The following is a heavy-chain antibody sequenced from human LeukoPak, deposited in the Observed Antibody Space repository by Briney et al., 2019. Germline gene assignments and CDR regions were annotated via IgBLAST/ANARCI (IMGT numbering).Heavy chain of an antibody. CDR2: INPNGGGT. CDR1: GYTFTGYY. D-gene: IGHD6-19*01. CDR3: ARGYSSGWPTYYYYYMDV. V-gene: IGHV1-2*02. Sequence: ASMKVSCKASGYTFTGYYMHWVRQAPGQGLEWMGWINPNGGGTNYAQKFQGRVTMTRDTSISTAYMELSSLRSEDTAVYYSARGYSSGWPTYYYYYMDVWGKGTTVTVSS. J-gene: IGHJ6*03.